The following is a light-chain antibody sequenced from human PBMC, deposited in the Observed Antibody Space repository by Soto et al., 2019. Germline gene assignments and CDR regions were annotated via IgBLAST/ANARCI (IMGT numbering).Light chain of an antibody. CDR1: QSVTNNY. CDR3: QHYGDSPPTFT. Sequence: EIVLTQSPGTLSLSPGERATLSCGASQSVTNNYSAWYQQTPGQAPRLLIYHASNRALGIPDRFSGSGSGTDFTLTISRLEPEDFAVYHCQHYGDSPPTFTFGQGTRLDFK. V-gene: IGKV3-20*01. CDR2: HAS. J-gene: IGKJ2*01.